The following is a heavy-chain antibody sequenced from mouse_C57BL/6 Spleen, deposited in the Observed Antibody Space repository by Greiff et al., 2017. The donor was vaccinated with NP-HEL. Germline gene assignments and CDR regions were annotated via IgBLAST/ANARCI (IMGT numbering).Heavy chain of an antibody. CDR3: ARAYGSREYFDV. CDR2: IYPGDGDT. Sequence: VQLQQSGPELVKPGASVKISCKASGYAFSSSWMNWVKQRPGKGLEWIGRIYPGDGDTNYNGKFKGKATLTADKSSSTAYMQLSSLTSEDSAVYFCARAYGSREYFDVWGTGTTVTVSS. CDR1: GYAFSSSW. V-gene: IGHV1-82*01. D-gene: IGHD1-1*01. J-gene: IGHJ1*03.